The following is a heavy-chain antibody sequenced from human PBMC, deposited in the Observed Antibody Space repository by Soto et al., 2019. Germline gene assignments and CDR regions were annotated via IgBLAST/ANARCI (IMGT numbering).Heavy chain of an antibody. CDR1: GGTFSSYA. J-gene: IGHJ4*02. V-gene: IGHV1-69*01. CDR3: ARALMQVVTAYRFDY. CDR2: IIPIFGTA. Sequence: QVELVQSGAEVKKPGSSVKVSCKASGGTFSSYAISRVRQAPGQGLEWMGGIIPIFGTANYAQKFQGRVTITADESTSTAYMELSSLRSEDTAVYYCARALMQVVTAYRFDYWGQGTLVIVSS. D-gene: IGHD2-21*02.